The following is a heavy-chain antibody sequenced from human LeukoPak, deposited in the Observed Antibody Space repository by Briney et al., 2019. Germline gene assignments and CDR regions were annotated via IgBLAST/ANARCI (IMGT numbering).Heavy chain of an antibody. CDR2: ISGSGGST. CDR1: GFTFSSYA. J-gene: IGHJ1*01. Sequence: GGSLRLSCAASGFTFSSYATSWVRQAPGKGLEWVSAISGSGGSTYYADSVKGRFTISRDNSKNTLYLQMNSLRAEDTAVYYCAKGPLYYYDSSGYGEYFQHWGQGTLVTVSS. D-gene: IGHD3-22*01. CDR3: AKGPLYYYDSSGYGEYFQH. V-gene: IGHV3-23*01.